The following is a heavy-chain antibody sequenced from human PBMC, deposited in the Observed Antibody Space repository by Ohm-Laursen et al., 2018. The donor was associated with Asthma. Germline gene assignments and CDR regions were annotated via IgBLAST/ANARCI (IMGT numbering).Heavy chain of an antibody. CDR1: GFIFTNYG. J-gene: IGHJ6*02. D-gene: IGHD1-14*01. Sequence: SLRLSCAASGFIFTNYGMHWVRQAPGKGLEWVAVIWNDGTNKYYGDSVKGRFTISRDNSKNTVDLQMNSLRAEDTAVYYCARTGRDLNYYYYYGMDVWGQGTTVTVSS. V-gene: IGHV3-33*01. CDR3: ARTGRDLNYYYYYGMDV. CDR2: IWNDGTNK.